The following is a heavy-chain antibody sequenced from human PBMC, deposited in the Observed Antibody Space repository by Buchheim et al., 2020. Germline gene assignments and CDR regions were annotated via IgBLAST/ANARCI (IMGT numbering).Heavy chain of an antibody. D-gene: IGHD1-1*01. CDR1: GFIFNYYG. CDR3: ARRSTTGTTTNGFDY. CDR2: IWYDGRND. J-gene: IGHJ4*02. V-gene: IGHV3-33*01. Sequence: QVQLVESGGGVVQPGRSLRLSCAASGFIFNYYGMHWVRQVPGKGLEWVATIWYDGRNDDYVNSVKGRFTISRDNSKNTLYLQMNSLRAEDTAVYYCARRSTTGTTTNGFDYWGQGTL.